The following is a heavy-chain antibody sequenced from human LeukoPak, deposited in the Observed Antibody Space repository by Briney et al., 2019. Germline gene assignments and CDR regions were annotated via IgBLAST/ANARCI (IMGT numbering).Heavy chain of an antibody. CDR2: IIPIFGTA. D-gene: IGHD6-13*01. J-gene: IGHJ4*02. CDR3: ARPGIAETHFDY. V-gene: IGHV1-69*13. CDR1: GYTFTSYG. Sequence: SVKASCKASGYTFTSYGISWVRQAPGQGLEWMGGIIPIFGTANYAQKFQGRVTITADESTSTAYMELSSLRSEDTAVYYCARPGIAETHFDYWGQGTLVTVSS.